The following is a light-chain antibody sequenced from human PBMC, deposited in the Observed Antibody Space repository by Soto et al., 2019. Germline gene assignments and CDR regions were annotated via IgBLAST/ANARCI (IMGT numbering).Light chain of an antibody. CDR1: QGVSSY. J-gene: IGKJ4*01. CDR2: GAS. V-gene: IGKV3-15*01. Sequence: EIVMTQSPATLSVSPGERATLSCRASQGVSSYLAWYQQKPGQAPRLLIYGASTRATGIPDRFTGSGSGTEFTLTISSLQSEDFAVYYCQKYNNWPPLTFGGGTKVEIK. CDR3: QKYNNWPPLT.